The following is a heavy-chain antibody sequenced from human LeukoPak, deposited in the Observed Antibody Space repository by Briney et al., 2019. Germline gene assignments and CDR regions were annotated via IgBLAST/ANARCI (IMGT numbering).Heavy chain of an antibody. CDR1: RFTLSTYW. CDR3: VRAHGTYAPLGY. J-gene: IGHJ4*02. D-gene: IGHD2-2*01. V-gene: IGHV3-7*01. CDR2: IKQDGSQE. Sequence: GGSLRLSCAASRFTLSTYWMSWVRQAPGKGLEWVAHIKQDGSQEYYVDSVKGRFTISRDSAKNSLYLQMNSLRAEDTAVYYCVRAHGTYAPLGYWGQGTLVTVSS.